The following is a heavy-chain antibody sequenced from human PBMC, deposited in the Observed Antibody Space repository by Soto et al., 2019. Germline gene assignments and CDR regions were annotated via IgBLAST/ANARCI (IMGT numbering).Heavy chain of an antibody. CDR1: GFTFSSYD. Sequence: EVQLAESGGGMVQPGGSLRLSCVASGFTFSSYDMHWVRQAPGKGLEYVSSISSNGGTTYYGNSVKGRFTISRDNSKNTLYLQMGSLRAEDMAVYYCVRRVSGNYDXWGXGTXVTVSS. D-gene: IGHD1-7*01. CDR3: VRRVSGNYDX. CDR2: ISSNGGTT. V-gene: IGHV3-64*01. J-gene: IGHJ4*01.